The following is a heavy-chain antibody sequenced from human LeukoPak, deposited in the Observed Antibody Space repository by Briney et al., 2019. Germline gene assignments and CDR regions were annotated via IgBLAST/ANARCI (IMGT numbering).Heavy chain of an antibody. V-gene: IGHV3-43*02. J-gene: IGHJ4*02. Sequence: WGSLRLSCAASGFTFSDYYMSWIRQAPGKGLEWVSLISGDGGTTSYADSVKGRFTISRDNSENYLNLQMKSLRSEDTALYYCAKARRSGTHYSDFDFWGQGTLVTVCS. CDR1: GFTFSDYY. CDR3: AKARRSGTHYSDFDF. CDR2: ISGDGGTT. D-gene: IGHD1-26*01.